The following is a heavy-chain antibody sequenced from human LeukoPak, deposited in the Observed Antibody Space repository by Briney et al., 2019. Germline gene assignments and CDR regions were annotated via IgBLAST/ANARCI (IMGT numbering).Heavy chain of an antibody. CDR1: GYIFTGYY. V-gene: IGHV1-2*02. CDR3: ARVLTSYYYDSSGPDAFDI. Sequence: ASVKVSCKASGYIFTGYYIHWVRQAPGQGLEWMGWINPNTGGTNYAQKFQGRVTMTRDTSITTAYMELSSLRSEDTAVYYCARVLTSYYYDSSGPDAFDIWGQGTMVTVSS. CDR2: INPNTGGT. J-gene: IGHJ3*02. D-gene: IGHD3-22*01.